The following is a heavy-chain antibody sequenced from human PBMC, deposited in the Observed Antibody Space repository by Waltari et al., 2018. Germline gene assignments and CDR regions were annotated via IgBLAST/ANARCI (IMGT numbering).Heavy chain of an antibody. Sequence: EVQLVESGGGLVQPGGSLRLSCAARGFIFNNYWMSWVRQAPGKGPEWLANIKGDESEKYYGGSARGRFTISRDNARSLVHLEMNSLRAEDTAVYHCARSVVPIPGESWGQGTLVVVSS. V-gene: IGHV3-7*03. CDR3: ARSVVPIPGES. CDR2: IKGDESEK. D-gene: IGHD2-21*01. J-gene: IGHJ4*02. CDR1: GFIFNNYW.